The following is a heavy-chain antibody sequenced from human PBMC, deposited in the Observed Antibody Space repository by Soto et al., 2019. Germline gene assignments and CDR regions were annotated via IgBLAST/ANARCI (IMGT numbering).Heavy chain of an antibody. CDR2: ISWNSGSI. J-gene: IGHJ4*02. Sequence: EVQLVESGGGLVQPGRSLRLSCAASGFTFDDYAMHWVRQAPGKGLEWVSGISWNSGSIGYADSVKGRFTISRDNAKNSLYLQMNSLRAEDTALYICAKESISSVGGYYFDYWGQGTLVTVSS. V-gene: IGHV3-9*01. CDR1: GFTFDDYA. D-gene: IGHD3-16*01. CDR3: AKESISSVGGYYFDY.